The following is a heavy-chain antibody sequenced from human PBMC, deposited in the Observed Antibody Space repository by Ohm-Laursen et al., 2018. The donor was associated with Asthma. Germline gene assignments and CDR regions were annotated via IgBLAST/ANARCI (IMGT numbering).Heavy chain of an antibody. CDR3: ARDKTLTGDETPHFDY. V-gene: IGHV3-30-3*01. J-gene: IGHJ4*02. CDR2: ISYDGSNK. CDR1: GFTFSSYA. Sequence: SLRLSCSASGFTFSSYAIHWVRQAPGKGLEWVAVISYDGSNKYYADSVKGRFTISRDNSKNTLYLQMNSLRAEDTAVYYCARDKTLTGDETPHFDYWGQGTLVTVSS. D-gene: IGHD7-27*01.